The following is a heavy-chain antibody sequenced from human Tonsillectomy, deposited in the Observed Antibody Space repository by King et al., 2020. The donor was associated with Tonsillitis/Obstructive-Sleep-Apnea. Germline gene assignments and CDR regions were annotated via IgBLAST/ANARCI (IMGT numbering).Heavy chain of an antibody. J-gene: IGHJ4*02. CDR1: GASIFSYY. CDR3: ARGDGSYCTNGVCSQYFFDY. V-gene: IGHV4-59*01. Sequence: QLQESGPGLVKPSETLSLSCSVSGASIFSYYWSWIRQPPGKGLEWIGYIYYSGSTNYNPSLKSRVTISVDTSKNQFSLKLTSVTAADTAVYYCARGDGSYCTNGVCSQYFFDYWGQGTLVTVSS. D-gene: IGHD2-8*01. CDR2: IYYSGST.